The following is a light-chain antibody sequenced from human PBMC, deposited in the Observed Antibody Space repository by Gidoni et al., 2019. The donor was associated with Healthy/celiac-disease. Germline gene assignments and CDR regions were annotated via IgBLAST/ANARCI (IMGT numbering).Light chain of an antibody. CDR3: QQYDNLPLT. CDR2: DAS. V-gene: IGKV1-33*01. J-gene: IGKJ4*01. CDR1: QDISNY. Sequence: DIQMTQSPSSLSASVGDRVTITCQASQDISNYLNWYQQKPGKAPKLQIYDASNLETGVPSRFSGSGSETDVTFTISSLQPEDIATYYCQQYDNLPLTFGGGTKVEIK.